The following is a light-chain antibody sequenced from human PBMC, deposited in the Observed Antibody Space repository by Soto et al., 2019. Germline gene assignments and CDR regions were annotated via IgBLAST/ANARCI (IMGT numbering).Light chain of an antibody. J-gene: IGKJ5*01. CDR2: AAT. CDR3: QHSYSNFPIT. CDR1: QGVSSS. Sequence: IQLTQSPPSLSASVGDRVTITFRASQGVSSSLAWYHQQPGKAPKLLIYAATTLQSGVPSRFSGRGSGAEYTLTISSLQPEDFATYFCQHSYSNFPITFGQGTRLEI. V-gene: IGKV1-39*01.